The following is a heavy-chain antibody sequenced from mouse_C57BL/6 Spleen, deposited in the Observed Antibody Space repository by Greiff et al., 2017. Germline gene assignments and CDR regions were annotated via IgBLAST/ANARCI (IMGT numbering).Heavy chain of an antibody. D-gene: IGHD3-2*02. CDR1: GYTFTGYW. CDR2: ILPGSGST. CDR3: ASRQLRLRVLLDY. J-gene: IGHJ2*01. Sequence: QVQLQQSGAELMKPGASVKLSCKATGYTFTGYWIEWVKQRPGHGLEWIGEILPGSGSTNYNEKFKGKATFTADTTSNTAYMQLSSLPTEDAAIYYCASRQLRLRVLLDYWGQGTTLTVSS. V-gene: IGHV1-9*01.